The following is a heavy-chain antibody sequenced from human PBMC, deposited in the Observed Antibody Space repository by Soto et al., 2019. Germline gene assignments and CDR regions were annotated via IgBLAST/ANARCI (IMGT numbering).Heavy chain of an antibody. CDR1: GLTFSKFE. Sequence: GGSLRLSCEVSGLTFSKFEMTWVRQAPGKGLEWVSSISSDGTTICYADSVKGRFTISRDNDKNSLYLQMNSLKGEDTATYYCVRVGVVARPYWGQGTPVTVSS. J-gene: IGHJ4*02. CDR2: ISSDGTTI. CDR3: VRVGVVARPY. V-gene: IGHV3-48*03. D-gene: IGHD2-21*01.